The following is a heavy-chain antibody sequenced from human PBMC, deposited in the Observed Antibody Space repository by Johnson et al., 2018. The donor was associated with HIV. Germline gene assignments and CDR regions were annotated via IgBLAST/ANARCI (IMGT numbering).Heavy chain of an antibody. CDR2: INWNGGST. CDR3: AKDVGGWELVLDAFDI. J-gene: IGHJ3*02. CDR1: EFSVRSDY. V-gene: IGHV3-66*02. D-gene: IGHD1-26*01. Sequence: VQLVESGGGLVQRGESLRLSCAASEFSVRSDYINWVRQAPGKGLEWVSGINWNGGSTGYADSVKGRFTIARDNSKNTLYLQMKSLRAEDTAGSYCAKDVGGWELVLDAFDIWGQGTMVTVSS.